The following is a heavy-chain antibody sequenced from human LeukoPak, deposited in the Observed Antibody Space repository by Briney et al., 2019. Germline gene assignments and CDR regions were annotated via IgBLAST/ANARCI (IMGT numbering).Heavy chain of an antibody. Sequence: GGSLRLSCVVSGFTFNRCWMNWVRQAPGKGLEWVAHINPDGRDTYYVDSVKGRFTISRDNAQNSMYLQMNSLRVEDTAVYYCTSWGDTTAEYFQRWGRGTLVTVSS. J-gene: IGHJ1*01. CDR1: GFTFNRCW. CDR3: TSWGDTTAEYFQR. V-gene: IGHV3-7*01. D-gene: IGHD2-21*02. CDR2: INPDGRDT.